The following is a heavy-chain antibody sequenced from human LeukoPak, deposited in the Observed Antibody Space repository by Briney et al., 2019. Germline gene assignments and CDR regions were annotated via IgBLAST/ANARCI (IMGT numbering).Heavy chain of an antibody. CDR2: MNPNSGNT. CDR3: ARTQRYTYYDFWSGPHDYYYYYGMDV. Sequence: VASVKVSCKASGYTFTSYDINWVRQATGQGLEWMGWMNPNSGNTGYAQKFQGRVTMTRNTSISTAYMELSSLRSEDTAVYYCARTQRYTYYDFWSGPHDYYYYYGMDVWGQGTTVTVSS. D-gene: IGHD3-3*01. J-gene: IGHJ6*02. CDR1: GYTFTSYD. V-gene: IGHV1-8*01.